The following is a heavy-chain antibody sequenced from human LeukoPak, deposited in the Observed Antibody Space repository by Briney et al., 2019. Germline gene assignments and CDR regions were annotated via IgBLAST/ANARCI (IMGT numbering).Heavy chain of an antibody. D-gene: IGHD1-26*01. Sequence: PGGSLRLSCAASGFTFDDYAMHWVRQAPGKGLEWVSVISWDGDNINYADSVKGRFTIFRDNSKNTLYLRMNSLRAEDTAVYYCAKGYGWEASYYYYYMDVWGKGTTVTISS. J-gene: IGHJ6*03. V-gene: IGHV3-43D*03. CDR2: ISWDGDNI. CDR3: AKGYGWEASYYYYYMDV. CDR1: GFTFDDYA.